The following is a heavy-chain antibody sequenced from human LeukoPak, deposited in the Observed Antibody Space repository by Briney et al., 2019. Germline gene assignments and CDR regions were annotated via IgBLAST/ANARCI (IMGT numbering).Heavy chain of an antibody. CDR1: GFTFSNYI. CDR3: ARDPALLRFLEWWYLDL. D-gene: IGHD3-3*01. CDR2: VNAGNGNV. Sequence: ASVKVSCKSAGFTFSNYIFHWVRQAPGQRLEWMGCVNAGNGNVKYSQRFQGRVTITKDTSENTAYMELSSLKSEDTAVYYCARDPALLRFLEWWYLDLWGQGTPVTVSS. V-gene: IGHV1-3*01. J-gene: IGHJ4*02.